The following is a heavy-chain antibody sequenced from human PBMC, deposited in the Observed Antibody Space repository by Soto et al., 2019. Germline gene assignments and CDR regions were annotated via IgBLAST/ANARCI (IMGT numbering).Heavy chain of an antibody. Sequence: QVQLVQSGAEVKKPGASVKVSCKASGYTFTNYDINWVRQATGQGLEWLGWMNPNSANTGYTQRYQGRRTMTRNTSISTAYMELRSLRSEDTAGYYCARARPITKFLLATGWCFDYWGQGTLVTVSS. J-gene: IGHJ4*02. V-gene: IGHV1-8*01. CDR2: MNPNSANT. CDR1: GYTFTNYD. D-gene: IGHD3-9*01. CDR3: ARARPITKFLLATGWCFDY.